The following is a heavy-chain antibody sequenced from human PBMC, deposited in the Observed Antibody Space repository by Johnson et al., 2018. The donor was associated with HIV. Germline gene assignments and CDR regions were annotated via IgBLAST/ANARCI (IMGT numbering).Heavy chain of an antibody. CDR1: GFTFSSYG. D-gene: IGHD2-21*02. V-gene: IGHV3-30*02. CDR3: ATCVVVTAMNDAFDI. Sequence: QVQLVESGGGVVQPGGSLRLSCVASGFTFSSYGMHWVRQAPGKGLAWVAFIRYDGSNKYFADSVKGRFTISGDNSKNPLYLQMNSLRAEDTAVYYCATCVVVTAMNDAFDIWGQGTMVTVSS. J-gene: IGHJ3*02. CDR2: IRYDGSNK.